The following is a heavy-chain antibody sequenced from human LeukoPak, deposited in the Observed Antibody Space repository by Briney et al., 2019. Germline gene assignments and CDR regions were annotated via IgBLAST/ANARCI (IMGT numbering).Heavy chain of an antibody. CDR1: GGSISGYY. CDR2: VSYSGST. CDR3: ARDRGSAGGFDF. J-gene: IGHJ4*02. D-gene: IGHD6-13*01. V-gene: IGHV4-59*01. Sequence: SQTLSLTCTVSGGSISGYYWSWIRQPPGKGLEWIAFVSYSGSTNYNPSLKNRVTISRDTSKNQLSLKLSSVTAADTAVYYCARDRGSAGGFDFWGQGALVTVSS.